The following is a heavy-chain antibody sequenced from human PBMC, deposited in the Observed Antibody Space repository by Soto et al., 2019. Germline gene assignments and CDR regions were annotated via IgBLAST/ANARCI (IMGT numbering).Heavy chain of an antibody. CDR3: VRGALGSYYFDY. V-gene: IGHV3-74*01. D-gene: IGHD3-16*01. J-gene: IGHJ4*02. CDR2: IKYDATST. Sequence: EVQLVESGGGLFQPGGSLRLSCAASGFTFNKYWIHWVRQAPGTGLVWVSRIKYDATSTNYADSVKGRFSISRDNAQNTVHRHMSSLRGDDTAVYYCVRGALGSYYFDYWGQGTLVTVSS. CDR1: GFTFNKYW.